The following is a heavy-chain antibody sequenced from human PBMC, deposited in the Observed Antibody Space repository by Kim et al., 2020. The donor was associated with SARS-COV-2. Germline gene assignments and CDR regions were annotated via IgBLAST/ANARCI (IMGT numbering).Heavy chain of an antibody. CDR3: ARDQGYDSSGYYSRY. D-gene: IGHD3-22*01. CDR1: GFTFSSYG. CDR2: IWYDGSNK. J-gene: IGHJ4*02. V-gene: IGHV3-33*01. Sequence: GGSLRLSCAASGFTFSSYGMHWVRQAPGKGLEWVAVIWYDGSNKYYADSVKGRFTISRDNSKNTLYLQMNSLRAEDTAVYYCARDQGYDSSGYYSRYWGQGTLVTVSS.